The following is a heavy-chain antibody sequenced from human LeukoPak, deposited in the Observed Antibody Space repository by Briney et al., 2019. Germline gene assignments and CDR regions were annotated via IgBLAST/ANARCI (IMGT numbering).Heavy chain of an antibody. Sequence: ASVKVSCKVSGYSLTALSMHWVRQAPGKGLAWMGGFDPEVGKTMYAEKLDGRLTVTDDASTDTAYMQLSSLRLEDTAVYYCATDMVGYCGDVTCYSEAYWGQGTLVTVSS. D-gene: IGHD2-21*01. J-gene: IGHJ4*02. CDR3: ATDMVGYCGDVTCYSEAY. V-gene: IGHV1-24*01. CDR2: FDPEVGKT. CDR1: GYSLTALS.